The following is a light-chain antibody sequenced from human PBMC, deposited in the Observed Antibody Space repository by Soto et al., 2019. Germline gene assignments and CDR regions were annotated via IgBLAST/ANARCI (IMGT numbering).Light chain of an antibody. Sequence: QLVLTQSPSASASLGASVKLTCTLSSGHSSYAIAWHQQQPEKGPRYLMKLNSDGSHSKGDGIPDRFSGSSSGDERYLTISSLQSEDEADYYCQTWGTGIYVVFGGGTKLTVL. CDR2: LNSDGSH. V-gene: IGLV4-69*01. CDR3: QTWGTGIYVV. J-gene: IGLJ2*01. CDR1: SGHSSYA.